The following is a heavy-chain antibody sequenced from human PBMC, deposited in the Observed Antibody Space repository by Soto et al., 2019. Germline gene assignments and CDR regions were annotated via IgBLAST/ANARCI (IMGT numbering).Heavy chain of an antibody. CDR3: ARPRAVTTKGAFDI. CDR1: GGSISSYY. CDR2: IYYSGST. J-gene: IGHJ3*02. V-gene: IGHV4-59*05. D-gene: IGHD4-17*01. Sequence: SETLSLTCTVSGGSISSYYWSWIRQPPGKGLEWIGSIYYSGSTYYNPSLKSRVTISVDTSKNQFSLKLSSVTAADTAVYYCARPRAVTTKGAFDIWGQGTMVTVSS.